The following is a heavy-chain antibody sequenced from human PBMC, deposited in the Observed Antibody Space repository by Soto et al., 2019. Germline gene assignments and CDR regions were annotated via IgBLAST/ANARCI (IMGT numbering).Heavy chain of an antibody. CDR3: AREYDYVWGSYRSFGYFDY. V-gene: IGHV1-46*01. CDR1: GYTFTSYY. J-gene: IGHJ4*02. Sequence: SVKVSCKASGYTFTSYYMHWVRQAPGQGLEWMGIINPSGGSTSYAQKFQGRVTMTRDTSTSTVYMELSSLRSEDTAVYYCAREYDYVWGSYRSFGYFDYWGQGTLVTVSS. CDR2: INPSGGST. D-gene: IGHD3-16*02.